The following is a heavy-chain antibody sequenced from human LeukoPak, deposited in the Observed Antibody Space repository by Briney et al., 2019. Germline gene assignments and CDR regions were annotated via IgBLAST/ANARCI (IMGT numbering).Heavy chain of an antibody. CDR2: ISGDGGST. J-gene: IGHJ4*02. V-gene: IGHV3-43*02. D-gene: IGHD3-22*01. CDR3: AKVSMPIVVVISKSYYFDY. Sequence: QPGGSLRLSCAASGFTFDDYAMHWVRQAPGKGLEWVSPISGDGGSTYYADSVKGRFTISRDNSKNSLYLQMNSLRTEDTALYYCAKVSMPIVVVISKSYYFDYWGQGTLVTVSS. CDR1: GFTFDDYA.